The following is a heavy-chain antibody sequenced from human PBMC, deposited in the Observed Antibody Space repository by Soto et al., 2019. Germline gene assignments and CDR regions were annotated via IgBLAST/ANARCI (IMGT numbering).Heavy chain of an antibody. CDR3: ASDWGSSGWTN. CDR1: GHSLSSGGYY. CDR2: IYFTGST. Sequence: QVQLQESGPGVVKPSENLTLTCTVSGHSLSSGGYYWSWIRQRPGKGLEWVGYIYFTGSTLYNPSLKRRLAISLDTSKNQFSLTLTSVTAADTAVYYCASDWGSSGWTNWGQGTLVTVSS. D-gene: IGHD6-25*01. J-gene: IGHJ4*02. V-gene: IGHV4-31*03.